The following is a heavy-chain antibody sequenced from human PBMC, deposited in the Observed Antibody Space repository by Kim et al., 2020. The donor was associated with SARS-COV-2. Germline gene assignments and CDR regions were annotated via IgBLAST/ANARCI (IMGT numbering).Heavy chain of an antibody. CDR3: AKEILSRFSSLPLAGGDFDC. V-gene: IGHV3-9*01. D-gene: IGHD6-19*01. CDR1: GFTFDDYG. J-gene: IGHJ4*02. Sequence: GGSLRLSCAASGFTFDDYGMHWVRQAPGKGLEWVSSISWNSGKIQYADSMKGRFTISRDNAKNSLYLQMNSLIIEDTAFYYCAKEILSRFSSLPLAGGDFDCWGQGALVIVSS. CDR2: ISWNSGKI.